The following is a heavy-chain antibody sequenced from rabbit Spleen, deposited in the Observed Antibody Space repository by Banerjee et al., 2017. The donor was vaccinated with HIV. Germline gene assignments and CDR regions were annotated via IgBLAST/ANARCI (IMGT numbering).Heavy chain of an antibody. CDR3: ARDLAGVIGWNFYL. J-gene: IGHJ4*01. D-gene: IGHD4-1*01. CDR1: GFDFSSNA. Sequence: QEQLEESGGDLVKPEGSLTLTCTASGFDFSSNAMCWVRQAPGKGLEWIACIDTGSSGTTYYASWAKGRFTISKTSSTTVTLQMTSLTAADTATYFCARDLAGVIGWNFYLWGQGTLVTVS. CDR2: IDTGSSGTT. V-gene: IGHV1S45*01.